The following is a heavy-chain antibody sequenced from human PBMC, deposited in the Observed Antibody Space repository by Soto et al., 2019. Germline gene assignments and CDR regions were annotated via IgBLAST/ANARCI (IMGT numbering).Heavy chain of an antibody. D-gene: IGHD4-17*01. J-gene: IGHJ4*02. CDR1: GYSISSSNW. Sequence: SETLSLTCAVSGYSISSSNWWGWIRQPPGKGLEWIGSIYYSGTTYYNPSLKSRVTISVDTSKNQFSLKLSSVTAADTAVYYCARGFPTVVTVDYWGQGTLVTVSS. V-gene: IGHV4-38-2*01. CDR2: IYYSGTT. CDR3: ARGFPTVVTVDY.